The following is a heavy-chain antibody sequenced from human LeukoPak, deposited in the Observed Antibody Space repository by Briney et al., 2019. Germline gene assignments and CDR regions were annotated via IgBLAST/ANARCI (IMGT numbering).Heavy chain of an antibody. V-gene: IGHV4-61*05. CDR2: IYYSGST. J-gene: IGHJ2*01. D-gene: IGHD5-12*01. CDR3: ARVAMGPDWYFDL. Sequence: SETLSLTCTVSGGSISSSSYYWGWIRQPPGKGLEWIGYIYYSGSTNYNPSLKSRVTISVDTSKNQFSLKLSSVTAADTAVYYCARVAMGPDWYFDLWGRGTLVTVSS. CDR1: GGSISSSSYY.